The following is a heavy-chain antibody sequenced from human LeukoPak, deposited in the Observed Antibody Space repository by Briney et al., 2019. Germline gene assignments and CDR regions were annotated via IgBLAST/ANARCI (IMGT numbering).Heavy chain of an antibody. V-gene: IGHV1-69*13. J-gene: IGHJ4*02. D-gene: IGHD3-22*01. Sequence: SVKVSCKASGYTFTGYYMHWVRQAPGQGLEWMGGIIPIFGTANYAQKFQGRVTITADESTSTAYMELSSLRSEDTAVYYCARNNYYDSSGPFDYWGQGTLVTVSS. CDR1: GYTFTGYY. CDR3: ARNNYYDSSGPFDY. CDR2: IIPIFGTA.